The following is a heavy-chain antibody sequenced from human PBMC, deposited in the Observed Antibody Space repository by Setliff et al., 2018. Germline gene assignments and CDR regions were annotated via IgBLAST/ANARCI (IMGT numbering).Heavy chain of an antibody. J-gene: IGHJ5*02. CDR2: IYTGGST. Sequence: TLSLTCRVSGDSINSGTYYWSWFRQSAGKGLEWIGRIYTGGSTNYNPSLKSRVTISLDTSKNHFSLTLTSVTAADTAVYYCARGRGLEWLPESWFDPWGQGTLVTVSS. D-gene: IGHD3-3*01. CDR1: GDSINSGTYY. CDR3: ARGRGLEWLPESWFDP. V-gene: IGHV4-61*02.